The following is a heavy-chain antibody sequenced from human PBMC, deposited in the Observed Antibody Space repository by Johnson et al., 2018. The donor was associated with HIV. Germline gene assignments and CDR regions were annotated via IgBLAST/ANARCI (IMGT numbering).Heavy chain of an antibody. V-gene: IGHV3-66*03. D-gene: IGHD6-19*01. CDR3: ARDKGTNFSGWYRESDAFDI. J-gene: IGHJ3*02. CDR1: GFTVSSNY. CDR2: IRGSGGSG. Sequence: VQLVESGGGLIQPGGSLRLSCAASGFTVSSNYMTWVRQAPGKGLEWVSVIRGSGGSGYYADFAKGRFTVSRDNSKNTLYLQMNSLRAEDTAVYYCARDKGTNFSGWYRESDAFDIWGQGTMVTVSS.